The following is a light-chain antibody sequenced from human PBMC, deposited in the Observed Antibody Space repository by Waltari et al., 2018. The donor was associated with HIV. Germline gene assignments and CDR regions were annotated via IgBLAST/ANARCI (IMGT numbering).Light chain of an antibody. Sequence: QSALTQPPSASGSPGQSVTISCTGTSSDVGGYNYVSWYQQHPGKAPKLMIYEVSKRPSGVPNRFSGSKSGNTASLIVSGLQAEDEADYYCSSYAGSNNKVFGGGTKLTVL. CDR1: SSDVGGYNY. CDR2: EVS. V-gene: IGLV2-8*01. CDR3: SSYAGSNNKV. J-gene: IGLJ3*02.